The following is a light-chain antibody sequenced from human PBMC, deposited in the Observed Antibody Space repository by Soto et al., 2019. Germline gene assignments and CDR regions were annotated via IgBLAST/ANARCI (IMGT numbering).Light chain of an antibody. V-gene: IGLV2-14*02. CDR3: ISYTGSSTSYV. CDR2: EGF. Sequence: QSALTQPASVSGSPGQSITISCTGTSSDVGGSGLVSWYQFHPGKAPKLLIFEGFKRPSGVSSRFSGSKSGNTASLTISGLQAEDEADYYCISYTGSSTSYVFGSGTKVTVL. CDR1: SSDVGGSGL. J-gene: IGLJ1*01.